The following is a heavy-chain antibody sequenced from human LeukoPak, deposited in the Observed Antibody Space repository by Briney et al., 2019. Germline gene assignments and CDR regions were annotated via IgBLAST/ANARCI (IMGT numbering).Heavy chain of an antibody. D-gene: IGHD6-6*01. J-gene: IGHJ6*03. CDR3: ARGGIAGRAVYYYYMGV. Sequence: PGGSLRLSCAASGFTFRSYTIHWVRQAPGKGLEWVSSISAVGTYIYYADSVKGRFTISRDNVEKSAYLELSGLTGQDTAIYYCARGGIAGRAVYYYYMGVWRKGTTVTVSS. V-gene: IGHV3-21*01. CDR2: ISAVGTYI. CDR1: GFTFRSYT.